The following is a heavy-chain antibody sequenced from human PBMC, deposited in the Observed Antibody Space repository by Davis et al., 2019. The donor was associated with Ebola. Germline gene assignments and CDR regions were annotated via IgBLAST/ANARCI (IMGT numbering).Heavy chain of an antibody. J-gene: IGHJ3*02. V-gene: IGHV3-53*01. CDR3: ARVLDMVRGVTSDDAFDI. Sequence: GESLKISCAASGFTVSSNYMSWVRQAPGKGLEWVSVIYSGGSTYYADSVKGRFTISRDNSKNTLYLQMNSLRAEDTAVYYCARVLDMVRGVTSDDAFDIWGQGTMVTVSS. CDR2: IYSGGST. CDR1: GFTVSSNY. D-gene: IGHD3-10*01.